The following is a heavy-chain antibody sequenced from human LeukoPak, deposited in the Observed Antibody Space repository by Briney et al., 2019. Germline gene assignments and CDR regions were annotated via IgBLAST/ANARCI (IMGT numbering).Heavy chain of an antibody. CDR2: IKQDGSEK. J-gene: IGHJ4*02. Sequence: GGSLRLSCAASGFTFSSYWMSWVRQAPGKGLEWVANIKQDGSEKYYVDSVKGRFTISRDNSKNTLSLQMNSLRAEDTAVYYCAKSRSSGSYCIDYWGQGTLVTVSS. V-gene: IGHV3-7*03. CDR1: GFTFSSYW. CDR3: AKSRSSGSYCIDY. D-gene: IGHD3-10*01.